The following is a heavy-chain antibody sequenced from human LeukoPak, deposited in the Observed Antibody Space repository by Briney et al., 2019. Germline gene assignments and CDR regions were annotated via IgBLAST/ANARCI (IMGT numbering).Heavy chain of an antibody. CDR1: GFTFSSYA. V-gene: IGHV3-23*01. CDR2: ISGSGGST. D-gene: IGHD6-6*01. CDR3: ANPYSSSSVDY. J-gene: IGHJ4*02. Sequence: QSGGSLRLSCAASGFTFSSYAMSWVRQAPGKGLEWVSAISGSGGSTYYADSVKGRFTISRDNSKNTLYLQMNSLRAEDTAEYYCANPYSSSSVDYWGQGTLVTVSS.